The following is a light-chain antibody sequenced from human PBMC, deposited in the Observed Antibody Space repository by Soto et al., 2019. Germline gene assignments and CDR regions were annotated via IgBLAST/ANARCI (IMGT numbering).Light chain of an antibody. CDR2: DVS. Sequence: QSALTQPPSVSGSPGQSVTISCTGTSSDVGGYNYVSWYQQHPGKAPKLMIYDVSKWPSGVPDRFSGSKSGNTASLTISGLQAEDEADYYCCSYAGSYTVVFGTGTKLTVL. J-gene: IGLJ1*01. CDR3: CSYAGSYTVV. V-gene: IGLV2-11*01. CDR1: SSDVGGYNY.